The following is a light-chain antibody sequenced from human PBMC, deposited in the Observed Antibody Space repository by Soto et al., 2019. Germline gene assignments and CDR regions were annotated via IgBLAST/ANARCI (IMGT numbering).Light chain of an antibody. CDR2: SNN. J-gene: IGLJ2*01. CDR3: AAWDDSLNVVV. CDR1: SSNIGSNT. V-gene: IGLV1-44*01. Sequence: QSVLTQPPSASGTPGQRVTISCSGSSSNIGSNTVNWYQQLPGTAPKLLIYSNNQRPSGVPDPFSCSKSGTSASLAISGLQSEDEDDYYCAAWDDSLNVVVFGGGTKLTVL.